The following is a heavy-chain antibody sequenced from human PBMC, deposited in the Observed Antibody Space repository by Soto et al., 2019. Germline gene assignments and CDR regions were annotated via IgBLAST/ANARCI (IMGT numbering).Heavy chain of an antibody. D-gene: IGHD2-2*01. V-gene: IGHV3-15*05. J-gene: IGHJ6*02. CDR2: IKKTADGGAI. CDR1: GLTLNDVW. CDR3: GDLDAPYYGREA. Sequence: EVQLVESGGGWVKPGGSLRLSCAASGLTLNDVWMTWVRQAPGKGLEWVGRIKKTADGGAINYAAPVKGRFVISRDDSENTLYLQMNSLKIEDTAVYYCGDLDAPYYGREAWGQGTTVTVSS.